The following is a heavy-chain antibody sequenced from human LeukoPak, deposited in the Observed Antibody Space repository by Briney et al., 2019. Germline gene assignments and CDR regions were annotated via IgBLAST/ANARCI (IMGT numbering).Heavy chain of an antibody. D-gene: IGHD6-13*01. CDR3: ARVSSSSRYTFGYYMDV. V-gene: IGHV4-39*07. J-gene: IGHJ6*03. CDR1: GGSISSSSYY. Sequence: SETLSLTCTVSGGSISSSSYYWGWIRQPPGKGLEWIGSIYYSGSTYYNPSLKSRVTISVDTSKNQFSLKLSSVTAADTAVYYCARVSSSSRYTFGYYMDVWGKGTTVTVSS. CDR2: IYYSGST.